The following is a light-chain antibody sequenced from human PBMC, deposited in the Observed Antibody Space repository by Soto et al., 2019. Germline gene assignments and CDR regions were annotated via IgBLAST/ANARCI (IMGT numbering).Light chain of an antibody. CDR2: GAS. J-gene: IGKJ4*02. Sequence: EIVLTQSPGTLSLSPGERATLSCRASQCVSSSYLAWYQQKPGQAPRRLIYGASSRATGIPDRFSGSGSGTDVVLTISRREPDGGALYDWLLCGRPPLLALGGVKKV. V-gene: IGKV3-20*01. CDR1: QCVSSSY. CDR3: LLCGRPPLLA.